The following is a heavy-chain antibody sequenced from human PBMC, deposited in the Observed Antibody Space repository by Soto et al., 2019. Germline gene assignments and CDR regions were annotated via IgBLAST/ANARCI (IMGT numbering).Heavy chain of an antibody. J-gene: IGHJ4*02. CDR1: GGSITSSTYY. CDR2: ISDSGST. CDR3: ARHVRPSFDY. V-gene: IGHV4-39*01. D-gene: IGHD1-1*01. Sequence: SETLSLTCTVSGGSITSSTYYWGWIRQPPGKGLEWIGSISDSGSTYYNPSLKSRVSMSVDTSKNQFSLKLSSVTAADTAAYYCARHVRPSFDYWGQGTLVTVSS.